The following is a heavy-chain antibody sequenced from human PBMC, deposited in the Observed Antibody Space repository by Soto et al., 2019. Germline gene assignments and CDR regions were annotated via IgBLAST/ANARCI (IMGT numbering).Heavy chain of an antibody. CDR2: IDPRSGGT. CDR1: GYPFPTYY. Sequence: HVQLVQFGTAVKKPGASVSVSCMDSGYPFPTYYIHWVRQAPGQGLEWMGWIDPRSGGTVYEQKFQGRVTMTRDTSISTVYTCLSVLTADDTALYYCATDDYGIFPYWGQGSLATVSS. J-gene: IGHJ4*02. D-gene: IGHD3-10*01. CDR3: ATDDYGIFPY. V-gene: IGHV1-2*02.